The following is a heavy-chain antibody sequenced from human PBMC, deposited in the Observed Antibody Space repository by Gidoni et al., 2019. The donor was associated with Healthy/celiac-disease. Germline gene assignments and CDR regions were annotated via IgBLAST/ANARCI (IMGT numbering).Heavy chain of an antibody. V-gene: IGHV3-23*01. J-gene: IGHJ5*02. D-gene: IGHD4-17*01. CDR3: AKESDSDGDYDNWFDP. CDR1: GLPFSSHA. Sequence: EVQLLESGGGLVQPGGSLRLSCAASGLPFSSHAMSWVRQAPGKGLEWVSAIGGSGGSTYYADSVKGRFTISRDNSKNTLYLQMNSLRAEDTAVYYCAKESDSDGDYDNWFDPWGQGTLVTVSS. CDR2: IGGSGGST.